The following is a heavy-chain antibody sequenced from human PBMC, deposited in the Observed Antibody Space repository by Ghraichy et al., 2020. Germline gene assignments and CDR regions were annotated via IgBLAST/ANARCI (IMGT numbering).Heavy chain of an antibody. J-gene: IGHJ5*02. Sequence: ASVKVSCKASGYTFTSYAMHWVRQAPGQRLEWMGWINAGNGNTKYSQKFQGRVTITRDTSASTAYMELSSLRSEDTAVYYCARALHDYSNYRNPGAEANWFDPWGQGTLVTVSS. D-gene: IGHD4-11*01. CDR1: GYTFTSYA. CDR3: ARALHDYSNYRNPGAEANWFDP. CDR2: INAGNGNT. V-gene: IGHV1-3*01.